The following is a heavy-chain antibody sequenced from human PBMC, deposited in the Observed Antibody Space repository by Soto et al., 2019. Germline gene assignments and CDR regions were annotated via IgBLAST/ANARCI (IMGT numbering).Heavy chain of an antibody. Sequence: PGGSLRLSCSASGFTFSSYAMHWVRQAPGKGLEYVSAISSNGGSTYYADSVKGRFTISRDNSKNTLYLQMSSLRAEDTAVYYCVKEGAAATGVLFDYWGQGTLVTVSS. CDR1: GFTFSSYA. J-gene: IGHJ4*02. V-gene: IGHV3-64D*06. D-gene: IGHD6-13*01. CDR2: ISSNGGST. CDR3: VKEGAAATGVLFDY.